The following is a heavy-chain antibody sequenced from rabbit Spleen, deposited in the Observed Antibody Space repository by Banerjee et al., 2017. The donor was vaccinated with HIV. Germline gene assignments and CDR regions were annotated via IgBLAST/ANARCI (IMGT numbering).Heavy chain of an antibody. Sequence: QSLEESGGDLVKPGASLTLTCTASGVSFSSSSYMCWVRQAPGKGLEWIACIDSGSSGFTYFATWAKGRFTCSKTSSTTATLQMTRLTDADTATYFCVREAGYGGYGDANLWGPGTLVTVS. CDR3: VREAGYGGYGDANL. J-gene: IGHJ4*01. CDR2: IDSGSSGFT. V-gene: IGHV1S40*01. CDR1: GVSFSSSSY. D-gene: IGHD6-1*01.